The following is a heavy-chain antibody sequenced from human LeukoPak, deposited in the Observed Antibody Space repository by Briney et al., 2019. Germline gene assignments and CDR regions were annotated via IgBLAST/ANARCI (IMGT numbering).Heavy chain of an antibody. V-gene: IGHV4-34*01. CDR3: ARDARIVATSPGAFDI. J-gene: IGHJ3*02. D-gene: IGHD5-12*01. CDR2: INHSGST. Sequence: PSETLSLTCAVYGGSFSGYYWSWIRQPPGKGLEWIGEINHSGSTNYNPSLKSRVTISVDTSKNQFSLKLSSVTAADTAVYYCARDARIVATSPGAFDIWGQGTMVTVSS. CDR1: GGSFSGYY.